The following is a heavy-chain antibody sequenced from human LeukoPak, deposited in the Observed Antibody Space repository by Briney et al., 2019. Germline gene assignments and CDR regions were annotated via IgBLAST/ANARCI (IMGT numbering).Heavy chain of an antibody. D-gene: IGHD4-17*01. CDR2: ISYYGSDD. CDR3: SKGRGDYDDFRLGY. V-gene: IGHV3-30*02. Sequence: GGSLRLSCAASVFTFSTYGFHWVRQAPGKGREGVAFISYYGSDDYSAASVKGRFTISRDNSKNTLYLQMNSLRPEDTAVYYCSKGRGDYDDFRLGYWGQGTLVTVSS. J-gene: IGHJ4*02. CDR1: VFTFSTYG.